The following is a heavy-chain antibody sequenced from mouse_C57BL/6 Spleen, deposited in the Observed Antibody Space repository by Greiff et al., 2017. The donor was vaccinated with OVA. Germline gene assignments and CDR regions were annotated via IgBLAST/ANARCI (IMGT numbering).Heavy chain of an antibody. V-gene: IGHV1-39*01. D-gene: IGHD4-1*01. CDR1: GYSFTDYH. CDR2: INPNYGTT. J-gene: IGHJ3*01. CDR3: ARRENLLGRGFAY. Sequence: EVQLQESGPELVKPGASVKISCKASGYSFTDYHMNWVKQSNGKSLEWIGVINPNYGTTSYNQKFKGKATLTVDQSSSTAYMHLNSLTSEDSAVYYCARRENLLGRGFAYWGQGTLVTVSA.